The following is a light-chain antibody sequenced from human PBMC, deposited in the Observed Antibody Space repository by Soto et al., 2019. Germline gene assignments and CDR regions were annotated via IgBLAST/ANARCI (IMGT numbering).Light chain of an antibody. Sequence: EIVLTQSPGTLSLSPGERATLSCRASQSVSSSYLAWYQQKPGQAPRLPIYGASSRATGIPDRFSGSGSGTDFTLTISRLEPEDFAVYYCQQYVSSPPYTFGQGTRLEIK. J-gene: IGKJ5*01. CDR1: QSVSSSY. CDR2: GAS. CDR3: QQYVSSPPYT. V-gene: IGKV3-20*01.